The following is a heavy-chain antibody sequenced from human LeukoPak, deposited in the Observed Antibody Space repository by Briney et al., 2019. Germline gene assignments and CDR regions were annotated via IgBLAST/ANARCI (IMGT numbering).Heavy chain of an antibody. CDR1: GYTFTGYY. J-gene: IGHJ6*03. Sequence: ASVKVFCKASGYTFTGYYMHWVRQAPGQGLEWMGWINPNSGGTNYAQKFQGRVTMTRDTSISTAYMELSRLRSDDTAVYYCASTRDYGDYDDYYYYYYMDVWGKGTTVTVSS. V-gene: IGHV1-2*02. D-gene: IGHD4-17*01. CDR2: INPNSGGT. CDR3: ASTRDYGDYDDYYYYYYMDV.